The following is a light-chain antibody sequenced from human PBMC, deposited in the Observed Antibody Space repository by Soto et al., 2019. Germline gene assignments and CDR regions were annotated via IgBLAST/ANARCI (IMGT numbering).Light chain of an antibody. CDR3: CSYAGNSTYV. Sequence: QSALTQPASVSGSPGQSITISCTGTSSDVGSYNLVSWYQQHPGKAPKLMIYEGSKRPSGVSNRFSGSKPGNTASLTISGLQAEDEADYYCCSYAGNSTYVFVTGTKVTVL. CDR2: EGS. CDR1: SSDVGSYNL. J-gene: IGLJ1*01. V-gene: IGLV2-23*01.